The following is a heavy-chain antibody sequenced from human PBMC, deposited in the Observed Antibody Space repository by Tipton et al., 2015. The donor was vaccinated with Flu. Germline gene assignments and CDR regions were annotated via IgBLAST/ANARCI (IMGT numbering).Heavy chain of an antibody. CDR2: ISGSGGKT. J-gene: IGHJ5*02. V-gene: IGHV3-23*01. CDR1: GFRFASCA. D-gene: IGHD3-10*01. Sequence: LSLTCVGAGFRFASCAMSWVRQAPGKGLEWDSGISGSGGKTAFADSVKGRFTISRDNSTNTSYLQLNSLRVEDTAIYYCATPLYYGKPFFHPWGQGTLVSVSS. CDR3: ATPLYYGKPFFHP.